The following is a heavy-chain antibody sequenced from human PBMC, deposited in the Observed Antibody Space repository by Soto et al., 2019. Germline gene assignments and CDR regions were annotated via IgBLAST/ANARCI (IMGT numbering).Heavy chain of an antibody. CDR1: GFTFSSYE. CDR2: INGDGSTV. Sequence: GGSLRLSCAAPGFTFSSYEMNWVRQAPGKGLEWVSYINGDGSTVYYADSVKGRFTISRDNAKNSLYLQMNSLRAEDTAVYYCARDARTYSGSIRHLDYWGQGTLVTAPQ. J-gene: IGHJ4*02. V-gene: IGHV3-48*03. D-gene: IGHD1-26*01. CDR3: ARDARTYSGSIRHLDY.